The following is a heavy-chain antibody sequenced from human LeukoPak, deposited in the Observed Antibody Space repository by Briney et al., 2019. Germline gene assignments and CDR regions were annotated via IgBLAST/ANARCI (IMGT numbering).Heavy chain of an antibody. D-gene: IGHD3-10*01. CDR3: ARVKGFYGSGSFDF. CDR2: IYDNGNT. V-gene: IGHV4-59*01. J-gene: IGHJ4*02. CDR1: GGSISRYY. Sequence: SETMSLTCTDSGGSISRYYWSWVRQPPGKGLEWIGYIYDNGNTNYNPSLASRVAISVDTSNNRFSLRLPSVTTADTALYYCARVKGFYGSGSFDFWGQGILVTVSS.